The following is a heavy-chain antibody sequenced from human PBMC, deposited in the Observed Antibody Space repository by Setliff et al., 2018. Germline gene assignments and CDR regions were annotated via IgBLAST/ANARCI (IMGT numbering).Heavy chain of an antibody. CDR2: IYSSGST. CDR3: ARESRYYYDNLGTLDY. V-gene: IGHV4-30-4*08. Sequence: PSETLSLTCTVSDGSISSGDYYWSWIRQPPGKGLEWIGYIYSSGSTYYNPSLKSRVSISVDTSKNQFSLKLSSVTAADTAVYYCARESRYYYDNLGTLDYWGQGTLVTVSS. CDR1: DGSISSGDYY. J-gene: IGHJ4*02. D-gene: IGHD3-22*01.